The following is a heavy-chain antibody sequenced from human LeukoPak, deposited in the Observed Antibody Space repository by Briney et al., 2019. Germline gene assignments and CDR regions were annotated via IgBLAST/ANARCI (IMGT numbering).Heavy chain of an antibody. CDR3: ARLPYDYVWGDFDY. CDR1: GGSFSGYY. CDR2: INHSGST. D-gene: IGHD3-16*01. Sequence: SETLSLTCAVYGGSFSGYYWSWIRQPPGKGLEWIGEINHSGSTNYNPFLKSRVTISVDTSKNQFSLKLSSVTAADTAVYYCARLPYDYVWGDFDYWGQGTLVTVSS. J-gene: IGHJ4*02. V-gene: IGHV4-34*01.